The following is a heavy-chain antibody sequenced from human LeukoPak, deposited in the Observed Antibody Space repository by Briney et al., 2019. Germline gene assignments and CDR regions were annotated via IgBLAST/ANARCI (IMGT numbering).Heavy chain of an antibody. CDR2: INHYGSI. Sequence: SETLSLTCAVYGVSFSGYYWSWIRQPPGKGLEWIGEINHYGSINYNPSLKSRVNISVDTSKNQFSLRLSSVTAADTAVYYCARRTGSNFDYWGQGTLVTVSS. V-gene: IGHV4-34*01. CDR3: ARRTGSNFDY. D-gene: IGHD4-17*01. CDR1: GVSFSGYY. J-gene: IGHJ4*02.